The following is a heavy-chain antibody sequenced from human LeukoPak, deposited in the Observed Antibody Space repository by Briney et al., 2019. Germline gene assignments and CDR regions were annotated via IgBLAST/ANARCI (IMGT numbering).Heavy chain of an antibody. CDR1: GFTFSSYW. D-gene: IGHD3-22*01. J-gene: IGHJ4*02. Sequence: GGSLRLSCAASGFTFSSYWMHWVRQAPGKGLVWVSRINSDGSSTSYADSVKGRFTISRDNAKNTLYLQMNGLRAEDTAVYYCARALYYYDSSGYPILDYWGQGTLVTVSS. CDR2: INSDGSST. CDR3: ARALYYYDSSGYPILDY. V-gene: IGHV3-74*01.